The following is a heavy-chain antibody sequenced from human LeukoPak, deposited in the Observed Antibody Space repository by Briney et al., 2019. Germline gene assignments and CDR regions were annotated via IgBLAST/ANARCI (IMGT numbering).Heavy chain of an antibody. J-gene: IGHJ4*02. CDR3: ARRGYYYELADY. V-gene: IGHV4-39*01. Sequence: SETLSLTCTVSGGSISSSSDYWGWIRQAPGKGLEWIGSIYYSGSTYYNPSLKSRVTISVDTSKNQFSLKLSSVTAADTAVYYCARRGYYYELADYWGQGTLVTVSS. CDR1: GGSISSSSDY. D-gene: IGHD3-22*01. CDR2: IYYSGST.